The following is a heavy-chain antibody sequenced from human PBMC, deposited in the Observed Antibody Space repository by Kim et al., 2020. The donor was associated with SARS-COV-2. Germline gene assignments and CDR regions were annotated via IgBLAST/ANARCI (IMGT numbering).Heavy chain of an antibody. D-gene: IGHD3-10*01. J-gene: IGHJ4*02. CDR3: ARDYRYYYGSGSYSLFDY. Sequence: GGSLRLSCAASGFTFSSYWMSWVRQAPGKGLEWVANIKQDGSEKYYVDSVKGRFTISRDNAKNSLYLQMNSLRAEDTAVYYCARDYRYYYGSGSYSLFDYWGQGTLVTVSS. CDR1: GFTFSSYW. V-gene: IGHV3-7*05. CDR2: IKQDGSEK.